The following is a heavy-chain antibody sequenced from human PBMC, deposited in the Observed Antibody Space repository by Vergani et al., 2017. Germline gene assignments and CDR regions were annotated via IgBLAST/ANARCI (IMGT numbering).Heavy chain of an antibody. CDR2: IKQDGSGK. D-gene: IGHD3-16*01. Sequence: EVQLVESGGGLVQPGGSLRLSCAASGFTFSSYWMSWVRQAPGKGLEWVANIKQDGSGKYYVDSVKGRFTISRDNAKNSLYLQMNSLRAEDTAVYYCARDRRYADWGAFDIWGQGTMVTVSS. CDR1: GFTFSSYW. V-gene: IGHV3-7*01. J-gene: IGHJ3*02. CDR3: ARDRRYADWGAFDI.